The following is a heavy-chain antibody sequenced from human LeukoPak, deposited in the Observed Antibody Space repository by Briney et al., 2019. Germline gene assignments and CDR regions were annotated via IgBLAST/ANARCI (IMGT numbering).Heavy chain of an antibody. D-gene: IGHD6-19*01. J-gene: IGHJ4*02. CDR2: INHSGST. CDR1: GGSFSGYY. V-gene: IGHV4-34*01. CDR3: ASVETSNPPTEQWLVLSFDY. Sequence: SETLSLTCAVYGGSFSGYYWSWIRQPPGKGLEWIGEINHSGSTNYNPSLKSRVTISVDTSKNQFSLKLSSVTAADTAVYYCASVETSNPPTEQWLVLSFDYWGQGTLVTVSS.